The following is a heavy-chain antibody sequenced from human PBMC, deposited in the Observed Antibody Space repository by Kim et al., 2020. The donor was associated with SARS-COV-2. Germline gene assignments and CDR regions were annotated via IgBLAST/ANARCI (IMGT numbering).Heavy chain of an antibody. D-gene: IGHD6-13*01. V-gene: IGHV4-39*01. Sequence: SETLSLTCTVSGGSISSSSYYWGWIRQPPGKGLEWIGSIYYSGSTYYNPSLKSRVTISVDTSKNQFSLKLSSVTAADTAVYYCARLRGIAAAEDYFDYWG. CDR3: ARLRGIAAAEDYFDY. CDR2: IYYSGST. J-gene: IGHJ4*01. CDR1: GGSISSSSYY.